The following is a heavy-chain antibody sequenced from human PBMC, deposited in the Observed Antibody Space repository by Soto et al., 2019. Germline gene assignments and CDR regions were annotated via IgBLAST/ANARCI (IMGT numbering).Heavy chain of an antibody. D-gene: IGHD3-3*01. J-gene: IGHJ6*02. Sequence: GSLRLSCVASGFTFSGYGMHWVRQAPGKGLEWVAVISYEGSNKYYADSVKGRFTISRDNSINTMYLEMNSLRDEDTAVYYCAKDRKTIFGVVPFSGGMDVWGQGTTVTVSS. CDR2: ISYEGSNK. V-gene: IGHV3-30*18. CDR3: AKDRKTIFGVVPFSGGMDV. CDR1: GFTFSGYG.